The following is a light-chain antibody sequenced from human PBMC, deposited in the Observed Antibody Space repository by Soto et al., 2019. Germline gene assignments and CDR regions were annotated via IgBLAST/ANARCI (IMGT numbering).Light chain of an antibody. V-gene: IGLV2-14*01. J-gene: IGLJ1*01. CDR2: GVT. CDR1: SSDVGGYNY. CDR3: SSYTSASTLLYL. Sequence: QSALTQPASVSGSPGQSITISCTGTSSDVGGYNYVSWYQQHPGIAPKLLIYGVTNRPSGVSTRFSGSKSGNTASLTISGLQAEDEADYHCSSYTSASTLLYLFVTGTKVTVL.